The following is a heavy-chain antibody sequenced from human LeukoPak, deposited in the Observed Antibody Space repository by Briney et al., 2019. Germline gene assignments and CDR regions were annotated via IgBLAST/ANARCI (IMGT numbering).Heavy chain of an antibody. V-gene: IGHV3-7*01. Sequence: GGSLRLSCAASGFSFSTYWMSWVRQAPGKGLECVANIEEDGSEKYYVDSVKGRFTISRDDAKNSLYLQMNSLRAEDTALYYCARLNRGYCYGTTCYMEPGAGHWGQGTLVTVSS. CDR2: IEEDGSEK. J-gene: IGHJ4*02. CDR3: ARLNRGYCYGTTCYMEPGAGH. D-gene: IGHD2-2*02. CDR1: GFSFSTYW.